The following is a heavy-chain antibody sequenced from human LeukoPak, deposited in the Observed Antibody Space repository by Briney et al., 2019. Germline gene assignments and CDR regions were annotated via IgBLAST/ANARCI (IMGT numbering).Heavy chain of an antibody. D-gene: IGHD4-11*01. V-gene: IGHV4-59*01. Sequence: SETLSLTCIVSGDSINRYYWSWIRQPPGKGLEWIGYIHYSGASAYSPSLESRITMSVDTSKNQLSLKVTSVTAADTAVYYCARGSTGNYDPRGQGILVTVSS. CDR1: GDSINRYY. J-gene: IGHJ5*02. CDR2: IHYSGAS. CDR3: ARGSTGNYDP.